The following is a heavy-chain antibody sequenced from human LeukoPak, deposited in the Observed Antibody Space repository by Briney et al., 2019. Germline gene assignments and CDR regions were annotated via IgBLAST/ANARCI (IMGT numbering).Heavy chain of an antibody. CDR2: INSDGSST. CDR1: GFTLSSFW. D-gene: IGHD2-21*01. V-gene: IGHV3-74*01. CDR3: ARDCGVRENWFDP. J-gene: IGHJ5*02. Sequence: GGSLRLSCAASGFTLSSFWMHWVRHAPGKGVMWVSRINSDGSSTNYADSVKGRFTISRDNAKHTLYLQMNSLRVEDTAVYYCARDCGVRENWFDPWGQGTLVTVSS.